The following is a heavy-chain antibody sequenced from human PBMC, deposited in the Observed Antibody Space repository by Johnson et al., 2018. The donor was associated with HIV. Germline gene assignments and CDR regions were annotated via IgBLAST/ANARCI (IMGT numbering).Heavy chain of an antibody. D-gene: IGHD6-13*01. CDR1: GFTFSSYA. J-gene: IGHJ3*02. CDR2: ISYDGSNK. CDR3: ALKQLGTMDDAFDI. Sequence: QVQLVESGGGVVQPGRSLRLSCAASGFTFSSYAMHWVRQAPGKGLEWVAVISYDGSNKYYADSVKGRFTISRDNSKNTLYLQMNSLRAEDTAVYYCALKQLGTMDDAFDIWGQGTMVTVSS. V-gene: IGHV3-30-3*01.